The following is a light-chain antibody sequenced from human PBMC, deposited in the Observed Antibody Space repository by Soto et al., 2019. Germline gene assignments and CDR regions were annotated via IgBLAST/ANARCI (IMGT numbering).Light chain of an antibody. Sequence: QSALTQPPSASGSPGQSVTISCTGTSSDIGGYNSVSWYQQHPGKAPKLMIYEVNQRPLGVPERFSGSKSGNTASLTVSGLQADDEADYYCSSSAGTNSFVLFGGGTKLTVL. V-gene: IGLV2-8*01. CDR1: SSDIGGYNS. CDR2: EVN. CDR3: SSSAGTNSFVL. J-gene: IGLJ3*02.